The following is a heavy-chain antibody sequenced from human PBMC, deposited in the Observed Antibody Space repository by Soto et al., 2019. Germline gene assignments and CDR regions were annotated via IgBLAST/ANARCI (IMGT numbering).Heavy chain of an antibody. V-gene: IGHV1-69*12. CDR1: GGTFSSYA. J-gene: IGHJ5*02. Sequence: QVQLVQSGAEVKKPGSSVKVSCKASGGTFSSYAISWVRQAPGQGREWMGDIIPIFGTANYAQKLQGRVTITADESTSTAYIELSSLRSEDTDVYYCARARGPSSGYYPYWFDPWGQGTLVTVSS. CDR2: IIPIFGTA. CDR3: ARARGPSSGYYPYWFDP. D-gene: IGHD3-22*01.